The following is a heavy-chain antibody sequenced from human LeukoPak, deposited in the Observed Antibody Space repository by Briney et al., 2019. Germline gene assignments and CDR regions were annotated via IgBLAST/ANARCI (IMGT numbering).Heavy chain of an antibody. V-gene: IGHV3-48*03. Sequence: PGGSLRLSCAASGFTFNSYEMNWVRQAPGKGLEWVSYISSSGSTIYYADSVKGRFTISRDNAKNSLYLQMNSLRAEDTAVYYCARDRRGYSYLAYWGQGTLVTVSS. CDR3: ARDRRGYSYLAY. J-gene: IGHJ4*02. D-gene: IGHD5-18*01. CDR1: GFTFNSYE. CDR2: ISSSGSTI.